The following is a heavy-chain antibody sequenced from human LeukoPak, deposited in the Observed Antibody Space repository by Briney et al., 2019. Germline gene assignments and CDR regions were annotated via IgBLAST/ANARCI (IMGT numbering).Heavy chain of an antibody. CDR3: AKHSTGVEC. D-gene: IGHD3-10*01. CDR2: ISGSGGST. J-gene: IGHJ2*01. CDR1: GFTFSSYG. Sequence: GRSLRLSCAASGFTFSSYGMHWVRQAPGKGLEWVSAISGSGGSTYYADSVKGRFTISRDNSKNTLYLQTNSLRAEDTAVYYCAKHSTGVECWGRGTLVTVSS. V-gene: IGHV3-23*01.